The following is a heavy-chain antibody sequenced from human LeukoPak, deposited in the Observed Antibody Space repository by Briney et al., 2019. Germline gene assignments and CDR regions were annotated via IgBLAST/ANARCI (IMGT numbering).Heavy chain of an antibody. CDR3: ARTPRSTPKAFDI. CDR2: INPTGGST. CDR1: GYTFTSYY. V-gene: IGHV1-46*01. J-gene: IGHJ3*02. Sequence: ASVKVSCKASGYTFTSYYMHWVRQAPGQGLEWMGLINPTGGSTGYAQKFQGRVTMTRDTSISTAYMELSRLRSDDTAVYYCARTPRSTPKAFDIWGQGTMVTVSS.